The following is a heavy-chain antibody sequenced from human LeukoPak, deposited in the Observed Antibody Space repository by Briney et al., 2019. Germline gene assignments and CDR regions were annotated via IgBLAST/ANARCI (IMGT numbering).Heavy chain of an antibody. D-gene: IGHD2-15*01. CDR2: ISGSGGST. Sequence: GGSLRLSCAASGFTFSSHAMSWVRQAPGKGLEWVSGISGSGGSTYYADAVKGRFTVSRDNAKNSLLLQMNSLRAEDTALYYCARGYSRAAFDIWGQGTVVTVSS. CDR1: GFTFSSHA. J-gene: IGHJ3*02. V-gene: IGHV3-23*01. CDR3: ARGYSRAAFDI.